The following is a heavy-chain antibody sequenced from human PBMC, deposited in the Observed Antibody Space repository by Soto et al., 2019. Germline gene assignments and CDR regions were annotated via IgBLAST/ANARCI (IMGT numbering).Heavy chain of an antibody. D-gene: IGHD2-15*01. CDR1: GFTFSSYG. V-gene: IGHV3-33*01. Sequence: QVQLVESGGGVVQPGRSLRLSCAASGFTFSSYGMHWVRQAPGKGLEWVAVIWYDGSNKYYADSVKGRFTISRDNSKNTLYLQMNSLRAEDTAVYYCAREQSCSGGSCYWDYWGQGTLVTVSS. J-gene: IGHJ4*02. CDR2: IWYDGSNK. CDR3: AREQSCSGGSCYWDY.